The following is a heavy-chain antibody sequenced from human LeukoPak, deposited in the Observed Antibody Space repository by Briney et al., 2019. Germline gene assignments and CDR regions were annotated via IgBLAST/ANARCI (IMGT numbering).Heavy chain of an antibody. CDR2: IYATGST. V-gene: IGHV4-4*07. D-gene: IGHD6-13*01. CDR3: ARAPAGSSKYEY. J-gene: IGHJ4*02. Sequence: SETLSLTCSVSGGSISSYSWTWIRQPAGKELEWIGRIYATGSTNFNPSLKSRVTMSVDTSKSQFSLNLSSVTAADTAVYYCARAPAGSSKYEYWGQGILVTVSS. CDR1: GGSISSYS.